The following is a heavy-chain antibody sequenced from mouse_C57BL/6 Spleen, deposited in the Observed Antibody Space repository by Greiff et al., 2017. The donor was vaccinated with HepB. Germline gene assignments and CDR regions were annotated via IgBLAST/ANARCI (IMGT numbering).Heavy chain of an antibody. V-gene: IGHV1-59*01. J-gene: IGHJ2*01. Sequence: QVQLQQPGAELVRPGTSVKLSCKASGYTFTSYWMHWVKQRPGQGLEWIGVIDPSDSYTNYKQKFKGKATLTVDTSSSTAYMQLSSLTSEDSAVYYCARTFITTVVATGYFDYWGQGTTLTVSS. CDR1: GYTFTSYW. CDR2: IDPSDSYT. CDR3: ARTFITTVVATGYFDY. D-gene: IGHD1-1*01.